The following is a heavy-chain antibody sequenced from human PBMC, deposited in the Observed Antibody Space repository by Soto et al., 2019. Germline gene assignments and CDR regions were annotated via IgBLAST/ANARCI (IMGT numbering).Heavy chain of an antibody. V-gene: IGHV1-69*12. D-gene: IGHD2-21*01. CDR3: ATGEVVPSFPGWLDT. CDR1: GGTIKTYT. J-gene: IGHJ5*02. Sequence: VQFVQSGAELKKPGSSVRVSCRASGGTIKTYTLSWVRQAPGQGLEWMGAFIPSFPAPNFAQRFKGRLTPTADESTNTGFMELSGLRPEDTALYFCATGEVVPSFPGWLDTWGQGTHVLVSS. CDR2: FIPSFPAP.